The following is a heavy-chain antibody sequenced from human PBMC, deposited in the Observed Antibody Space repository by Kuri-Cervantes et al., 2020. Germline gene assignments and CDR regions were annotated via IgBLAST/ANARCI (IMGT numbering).Heavy chain of an antibody. D-gene: IGHD4-17*01. J-gene: IGHJ6*03. V-gene: IGHV1-18*01. CDR3: ARDRRFTTVTSVYYYYMDV. CDR2: ISAYNGDT. CDR1: GYTFTSYG. Sequence: ASVKVSCKASGYTFTSYGISWVRQAPGQGLEWMGWISAYNGDTNYAQKLQGRVTMTTDTSTSTAYMELRGLRSDDTAVYYCARDRRFTTVTSVYYYYMDVWGKGTTVTVSS.